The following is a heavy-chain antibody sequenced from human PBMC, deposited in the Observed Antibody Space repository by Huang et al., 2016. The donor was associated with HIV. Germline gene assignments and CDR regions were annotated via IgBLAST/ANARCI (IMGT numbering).Heavy chain of an antibody. J-gene: IGHJ4*02. D-gene: IGHD3-3*01. CDR2: INGGNVDT. Sequence: QVQLVQSGAEVKKPGTSVNVSCKTSGYTFSSHALHWLRQAPGQRPEWMGWINGGNVDTKYSQTCQGRVTITSDTSANIGYMELNSLLSEDTAVYYCARDPLDIRRHFDFWGQGSLVTVSS. CDR1: GYTFSSHA. CDR3: ARDPLDIRRHFDF. V-gene: IGHV1-3*01.